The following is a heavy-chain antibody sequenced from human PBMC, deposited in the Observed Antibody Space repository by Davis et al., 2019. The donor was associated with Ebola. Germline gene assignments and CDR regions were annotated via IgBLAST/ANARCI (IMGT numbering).Heavy chain of an antibody. CDR3: ARDGYSSSWYDSFFDP. Sequence: SQTLSLTCAISGDSVSSNSAAWNCIRQSPSRGLEWLGRTYYRSKWYNDYAVSVKSRITINPDTSKNQSSLKPSSVTAADTAVYYCARDGYSSSWYDSFFDPWGQGTLVTVSS. CDR2: TYYRSKWYN. J-gene: IGHJ5*02. V-gene: IGHV6-1*01. D-gene: IGHD6-13*01. CDR1: GDSVSSNSAA.